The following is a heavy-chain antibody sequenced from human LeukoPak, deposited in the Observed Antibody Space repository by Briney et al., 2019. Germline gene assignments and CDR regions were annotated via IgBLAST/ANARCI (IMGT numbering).Heavy chain of an antibody. J-gene: IGHJ3*02. D-gene: IGHD3-10*01. CDR3: TRDRGAFHAFDI. CDR1: GLTFGEYA. CDR2: IRSKTYGPPT. V-gene: IGHV3-49*04. Sequence: GGSLRLSCTASGLTFGEYAMSGVRKAPGKGMEWVGFIRSKTYGPPTEYAASMNGRFTISRDDSKSIAYLQMNSLKTEDTAVYYCTRDRGAFHAFDIWGQGTMATVSS.